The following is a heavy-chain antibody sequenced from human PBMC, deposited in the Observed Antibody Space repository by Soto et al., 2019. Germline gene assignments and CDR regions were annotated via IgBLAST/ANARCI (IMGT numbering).Heavy chain of an antibody. CDR2: IYHSGST. CDR3: ARGEVVALGY. CDR1: GVSISSGGYS. Sequence: SQTLSLTCAVSGVSISSGGYSLSWIRQPPGKGLEWIGYIYHSGSTYYNPSLKSRVTILVDRSKNQFSLKLSSVTAADTAVYYCARGEVVALGYWGQGILVTVS. D-gene: IGHD2-15*01. V-gene: IGHV4-30-2*01. J-gene: IGHJ4*02.